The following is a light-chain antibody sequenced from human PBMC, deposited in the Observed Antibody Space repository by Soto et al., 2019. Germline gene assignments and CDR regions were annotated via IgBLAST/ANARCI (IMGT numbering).Light chain of an antibody. CDR1: QGISSY. J-gene: IGKJ1*01. V-gene: IGKV3-20*01. CDR3: QQYGSSPPWT. Sequence: EIVLTQSPATLSLSPGERATLSCRARQGISSYLAWYQQKPGQAPRLLIYGASSRATGIPDRFSGSGSGTDFTLTISRLEPEDFAVYYCQQYGSSPPWTFGQGTKVDIK. CDR2: GAS.